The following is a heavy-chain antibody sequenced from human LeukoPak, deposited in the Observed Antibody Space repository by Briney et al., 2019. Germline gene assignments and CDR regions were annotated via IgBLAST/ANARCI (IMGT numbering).Heavy chain of an antibody. CDR2: VYHTGST. Sequence: SGTLSLTCAVSSGSISINNWWNWVRQPPGKGLEWIGEVYHTGSTNYNPSLKSRVTISIDESKSQFSLKLTSVTAADTAVYYCARRGDYGDYPFDYWGQGALVTVSS. J-gene: IGHJ4*02. V-gene: IGHV4-4*02. CDR3: ARRGDYGDYPFDY. CDR1: SGSISINNW. D-gene: IGHD4-17*01.